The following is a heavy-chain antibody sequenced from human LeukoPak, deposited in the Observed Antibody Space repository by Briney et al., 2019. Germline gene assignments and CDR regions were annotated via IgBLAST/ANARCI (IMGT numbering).Heavy chain of an antibody. D-gene: IGHD5-18*01. CDR2: IYHSGSA. Sequence: SETLSLTCAVSGGSISSSNWWSWVRQPPGKGLEWIGEIYHSGSANYNPSLKSRVTISVDKSKNQFSLKLSSVTAADTAVYYCARRYSYAKGAFDIWGQGTMVTVSS. CDR3: ARRYSYAKGAFDI. CDR1: GGSISSSNW. V-gene: IGHV4-4*02. J-gene: IGHJ3*02.